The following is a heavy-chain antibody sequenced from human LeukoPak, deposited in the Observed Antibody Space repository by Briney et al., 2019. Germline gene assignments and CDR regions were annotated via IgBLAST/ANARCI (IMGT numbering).Heavy chain of an antibody. CDR3: ARGEGISITIFGVVLDY. Sequence: GASVKVSCKASGYTLTGYYMHWVQQAPGQGLEWMGWINPNSGGPNYAQKFQGRVTMTRQTSISTAYMELSRLRSDDTAVYYCARGEGISITIFGVVLDYWGQGTLVTVSS. CDR1: GYTLTGYY. V-gene: IGHV1-2*02. CDR2: INPNSGGP. D-gene: IGHD3-3*01. J-gene: IGHJ4*02.